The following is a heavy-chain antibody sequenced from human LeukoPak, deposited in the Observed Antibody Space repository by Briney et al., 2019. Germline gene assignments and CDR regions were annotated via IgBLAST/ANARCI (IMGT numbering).Heavy chain of an antibody. J-gene: IGHJ4*02. CDR2: IDHSGST. CDR3: ARGSPVLRFLEWLSVGNFDY. V-gene: IGHV4-34*01. Sequence: SETLSLTCAVYGGSFSGYYWSWIRQPPGKGLEWIGEIDHSGSTNYNPSLKSRVTISVDTSKNQFSLKLSSVTAADTAVYYCARGSPVLRFLEWLSVGNFDYWGQGTLVTVSS. D-gene: IGHD3-3*01. CDR1: GGSFSGYY.